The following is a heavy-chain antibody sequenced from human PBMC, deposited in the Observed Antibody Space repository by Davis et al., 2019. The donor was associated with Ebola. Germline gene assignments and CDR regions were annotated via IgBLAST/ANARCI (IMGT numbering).Heavy chain of an antibody. J-gene: IGHJ4*02. CDR2: ISSNGGST. CDR1: GFTFSSYA. V-gene: IGHV3-64*01. CDR3: ARVGFGYYIDY. Sequence: GGSLRLSCAASGFTFSSYAMHWVRQAPGKGLEYVSAISSNGGSTYYANSVKGRFTISRDNFKNTLYLQMGSLRAEDMAVYYCARVGFGYYIDYWGQGTLVTVSS. D-gene: IGHD3-3*01.